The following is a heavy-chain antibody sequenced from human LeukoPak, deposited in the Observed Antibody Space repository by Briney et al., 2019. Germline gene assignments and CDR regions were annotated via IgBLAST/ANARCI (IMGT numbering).Heavy chain of an antibody. CDR1: GGSISSYY. D-gene: IGHD3-3*01. Sequence: PSETLSLTCTVSGGSISSYYLSWIRQPLGKGLEWIGYIYYSGSTNYNPSLKSRVTISVDKSKNQFSLKLSSVTAADAAVYYCARVKWSGYWTFFDYWGQGTLVTVSS. J-gene: IGHJ4*02. CDR2: IYYSGST. V-gene: IGHV4-59*01. CDR3: ARVKWSGYWTFFDY.